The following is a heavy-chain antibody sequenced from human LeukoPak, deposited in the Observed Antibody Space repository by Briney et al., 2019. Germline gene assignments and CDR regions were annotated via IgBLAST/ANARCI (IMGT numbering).Heavy chain of an antibody. V-gene: IGHV1-8*03. CDR2: MNPNSGNT. Sequence: ASVKVSCKASGYTFTGYYMHWVRQAPGQGLEWMGWMNPNSGNTGYAQKFQGRVTITRNTSISTAYMELSSLRSEDTAVYYCARSSKYYGSGSYTFDYWGQGTLVTVSS. CDR1: GYTFTGYY. D-gene: IGHD3-10*01. CDR3: ARSSKYYGSGSYTFDY. J-gene: IGHJ4*02.